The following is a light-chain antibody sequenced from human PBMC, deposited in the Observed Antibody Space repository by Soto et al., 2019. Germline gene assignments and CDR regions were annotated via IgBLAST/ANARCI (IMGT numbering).Light chain of an antibody. Sequence: VLTQPPSASGTPGQRVTISCSGRSSNIGSNYVYWYQQVPGTAPKLLIYRNNQRPSGVPDRFSGSKSGTSASLAISGLRSEDEADYYSAGWDGSLSGYVFGTGTKVPVL. V-gene: IGLV1-47*01. J-gene: IGLJ1*01. CDR2: RNN. CDR3: AGWDGSLSGYV. CDR1: SSNIGSNY.